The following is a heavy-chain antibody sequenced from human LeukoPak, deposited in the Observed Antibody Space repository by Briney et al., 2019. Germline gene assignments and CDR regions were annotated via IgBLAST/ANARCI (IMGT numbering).Heavy chain of an antibody. CDR2: ISYSGGT. CDR3: ARSSGTGTFSY. J-gene: IGHJ4*02. V-gene: IGHV4-39*01. Sequence: SETLSLTCTVSGGSIINNNHYWGWTRQPPGKGLEWFGSISYSGGTAYNPSLRSRVTISVDTSKNQFSLKLNSVTAADTAVYYCARSSGTGTFSYWGQGTLVTVSS. D-gene: IGHD6-25*01. CDR1: GGSIINNNHY.